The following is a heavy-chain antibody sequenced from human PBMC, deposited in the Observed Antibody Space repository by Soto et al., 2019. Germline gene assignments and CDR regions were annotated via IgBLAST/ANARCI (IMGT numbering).Heavy chain of an antibody. V-gene: IGHV4-59*01. CDR1: GGSISSYY. CDR3: ARDAPRSAAARHGAVLDAFDL. D-gene: IGHD6-13*01. CDR2: IYYSGST. Sequence: SETLSLTCTVSGGSISSYYWSWIRQPPGKGLEWIGYIYYSGSTNYNPSLKSRVTISVDTSKNQFSLKLSSVTAADTAGYSCARDAPRSAAARHGAVLDAFDLWGQGTMVIVSS. J-gene: IGHJ3*01.